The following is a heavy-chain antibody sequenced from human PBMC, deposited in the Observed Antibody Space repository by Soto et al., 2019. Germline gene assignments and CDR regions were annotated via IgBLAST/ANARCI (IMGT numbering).Heavy chain of an antibody. D-gene: IGHD3-9*01. J-gene: IGHJ4*02. V-gene: IGHV4-39*01. CDR1: CGSISGYY. CDR3: ARHRGGLRYFDWLFLNY. Sequence: SSETLSLTCAVYCGSISGYYWGWIRQPPGKGLEWIGSIYYSGSTYYNPSLKSRVTISVDTSKNQFSLKLSSVTAADTAVYYCARHRGGLRYFDWLFLNYWGQGTLVTVSS. CDR2: IYYSGST.